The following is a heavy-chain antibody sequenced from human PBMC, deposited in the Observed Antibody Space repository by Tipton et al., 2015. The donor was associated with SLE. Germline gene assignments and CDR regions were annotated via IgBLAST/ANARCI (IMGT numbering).Heavy chain of an antibody. CDR1: GGSIRSGGYS. CDR3: ARDSRIGWFDP. D-gene: IGHD2-15*01. CDR2: FYSGYT. J-gene: IGHJ5*02. Sequence: TLSLTCTVSGGSIRSGGYSWNWIRQPAGKGLEWIGRFYSGYTTYNPSLNSRATMSVDTSKNHFSLKLTSVTAADTAVYYCARDSRIGWFDPWGQGTLVTVSS. V-gene: IGHV4-61*02.